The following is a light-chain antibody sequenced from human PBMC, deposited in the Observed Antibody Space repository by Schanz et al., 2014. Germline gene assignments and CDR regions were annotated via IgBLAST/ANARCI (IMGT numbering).Light chain of an antibody. V-gene: IGLV2-14*02. J-gene: IGLJ1*01. CDR2: DVS. CDR1: SNDIGNYDL. Sequence: QSALTQPASVSGSPGQSITISCTGTSNDIGNYDLVSWYQQHPGKAPKLMIYDVSSRPSGVSNRFSGSKSGNTASLTISGLQAEDEADYYCSSYADSSTLFGPGTKLTVL. CDR3: SSYADSSTL.